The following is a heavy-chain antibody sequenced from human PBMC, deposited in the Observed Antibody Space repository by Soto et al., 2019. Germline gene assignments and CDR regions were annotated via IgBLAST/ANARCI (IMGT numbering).Heavy chain of an antibody. V-gene: IGHV4-30-4*02. CDR3: ARHQAKGTATNVDVFDY. Sequence: SDTLSLTCTVSGVAISSDDHYWTWIRQSPGKGLEWIGYIYYSGSTYYNPSLKSRVTISVDTSKNQFSLKLSSVTAADTAVYYCARHQAKGTATNVDVFDYWGQGTLVTVSS. D-gene: IGHD2-15*01. CDR1: GVAISSDDHY. J-gene: IGHJ4*02. CDR2: IYYSGST.